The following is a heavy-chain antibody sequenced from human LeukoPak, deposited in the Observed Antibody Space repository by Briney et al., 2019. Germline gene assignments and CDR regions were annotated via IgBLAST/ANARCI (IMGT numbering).Heavy chain of an antibody. CDR3: ARVGRTFYSSGSDI. D-gene: IGHD6-19*01. CDR2: IYYSGST. J-gene: IGHJ3*02. CDR1: GGSISSYY. Sequence: SETLSLTCTVSGGSISSYYWSWIRQPPGKGLEWIGYIYYSGSTNYNPSLKSRVTISVDTSKNQFSLKLSSVTAADTAVYYCARVGRTFYSSGSDIWGQGTMVTVSS. V-gene: IGHV4-59*01.